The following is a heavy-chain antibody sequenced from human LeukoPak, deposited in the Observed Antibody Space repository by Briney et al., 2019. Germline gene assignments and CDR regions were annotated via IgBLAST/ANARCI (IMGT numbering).Heavy chain of an antibody. D-gene: IGHD3-10*01. V-gene: IGHV3-23*01. CDR3: ARAKPKNMVRGLIMRRESRYYFDY. Sequence: GGSLRLSCAASGFIFSNYAMTWVRQAPGKGLEWISTISGSDGSTYYADSVKGRFTISRDNSKSTLYIQMNSLRAEDTAVYYCARAKPKNMVRGLIMRRESRYYFDYWGQGTLVTVSS. CDR1: GFIFSNYA. CDR2: ISGSDGST. J-gene: IGHJ4*02.